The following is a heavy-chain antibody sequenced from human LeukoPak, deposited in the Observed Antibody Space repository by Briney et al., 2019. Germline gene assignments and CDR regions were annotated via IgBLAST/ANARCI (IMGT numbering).Heavy chain of an antibody. V-gene: IGHV3-74*01. D-gene: IGHD1-20*01. J-gene: IGHJ3*02. Sequence: GGSLRLSCAASGFTFGTYWMHWVRQVPGKGLVWVSHIHSDGSSTFYADSVKGRFTISRDNAKNTLYLQLNSLRAEDTAVYYCVRGRITGTANAFDIWGQGTMVTVSS. CDR3: VRGRITGTANAFDI. CDR1: GFTFGTYW. CDR2: IHSDGSST.